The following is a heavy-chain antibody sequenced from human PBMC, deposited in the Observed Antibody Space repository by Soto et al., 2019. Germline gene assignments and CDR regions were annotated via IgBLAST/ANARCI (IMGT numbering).Heavy chain of an antibody. CDR2: ITPTSTFI. D-gene: IGHD1-1*01. CDR3: ARARGNDWYEDY. J-gene: IGHJ4*02. V-gene: IGHV3-21*06. CDR1: GCTFSSYS. Sequence: EVQLVESGGGLVKPGRSLRLSCAASGCTFSSYSFNWVRQAPGKGLEWVSIITPTSTFISYADSVRGRFTISRDNAKNSLYLQMDSLGAGDTAVYYCARARGNDWYEDYWGQGTLVTVSS.